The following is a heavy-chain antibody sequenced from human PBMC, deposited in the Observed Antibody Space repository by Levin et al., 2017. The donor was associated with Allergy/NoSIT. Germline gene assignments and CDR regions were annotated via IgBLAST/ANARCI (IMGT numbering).Heavy chain of an antibody. CDR3: ARDLGSGYPHYNWFDP. J-gene: IGHJ5*02. V-gene: IGHV1-69*04. Sequence: KISCKASGGTFSSYTISWVRQAPGQGLEWMGRIIPILGIANYAQKFQGRVTITADKSTSTAYMELSSLRSEDTAVYYCARDLGSGYPHYNWFDPWGQGTLVTVSS. CDR2: IIPILGIA. D-gene: IGHD3-22*01. CDR1: GGTFSSYT.